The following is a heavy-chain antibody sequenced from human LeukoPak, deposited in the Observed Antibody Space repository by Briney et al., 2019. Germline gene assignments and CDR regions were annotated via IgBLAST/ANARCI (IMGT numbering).Heavy chain of an antibody. CDR3: AKGNSGYFADL. V-gene: IGHV3-23*01. Sequence: GGSLRLSCSASGFIFNNYGLMWVRQAPGKGLEWVSAISNDGGGTTYADFVKGRFTISRDNSKNTLSLQMNSLRPEDTALYYCAKGNSGYFADLWGQGTVVTVSS. CDR2: ISNDGGGT. CDR1: GFIFNNYG. J-gene: IGHJ5*02. D-gene: IGHD3-22*01.